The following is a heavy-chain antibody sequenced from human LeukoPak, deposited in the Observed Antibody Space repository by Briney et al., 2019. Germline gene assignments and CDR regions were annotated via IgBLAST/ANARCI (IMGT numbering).Heavy chain of an antibody. CDR2: ISGSGGST. V-gene: IGHV3-23*01. CDR1: GFTFSSYA. Sequence: GGSLRLSCAASGFTFSSYAMSWVRQTPGKGLEWVLGISGSGGSTYSADSVKGRFTISRDSSKNTLYLQMNSLRAEDTAVYYCAKDRLPGTDLYGMDVWGQGTTVTVSS. J-gene: IGHJ6*02. CDR3: AKDRLPGTDLYGMDV. D-gene: IGHD1-7*01.